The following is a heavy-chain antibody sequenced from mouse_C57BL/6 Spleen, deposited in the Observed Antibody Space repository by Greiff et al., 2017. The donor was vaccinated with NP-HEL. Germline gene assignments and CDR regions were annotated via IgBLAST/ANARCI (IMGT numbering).Heavy chain of an antibody. CDR1: GFNIKNTY. CDR2: IDPANGNT. V-gene: IGHV14-3*01. CDR3: ASRASSGSWFAY. J-gene: IGHJ3*01. D-gene: IGHD3-2*02. Sequence: VQLKESVAELVRPGASVKLSCTASGFNIKNTYMHWVKQRPEQGLEWIGRIDPANGNTKYAPKFQGKATITADTTSNTAYLQLSSLTSEDTAIYYCASRASSGSWFAYWGQGTLVTVSA.